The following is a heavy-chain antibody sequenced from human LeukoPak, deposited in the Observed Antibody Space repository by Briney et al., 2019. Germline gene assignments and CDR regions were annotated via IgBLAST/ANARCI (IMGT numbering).Heavy chain of an antibody. CDR3: ARVGATGTTSPFDY. CDR2: INPNSGGT. CDR1: GYTFTGYY. D-gene: IGHD1-1*01. V-gene: IGHV1-2*02. J-gene: IGHJ4*02. Sequence: PGASVKVSCKASGYTFTGYYMHRVRQAPGQGLEWMGWINPNSGGTNYAQKFQGRVTMTRDTSISAAYMELSRLRSDDTAVYYCARVGATGTTSPFDYWGQGTLVTVSS.